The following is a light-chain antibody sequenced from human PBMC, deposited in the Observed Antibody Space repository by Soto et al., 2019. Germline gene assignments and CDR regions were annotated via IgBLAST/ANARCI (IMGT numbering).Light chain of an antibody. CDR1: SNDIGDYDY. Sequence: QSALTQPPSASGSPGQSVTISCSGTSNDIGDYDYVSWYQQHPGKAPKLIIYEVTKRPSGVPDRFSGSKSGNSASLTVSGLQSDDEADYFCSSCARRNTLLFGGGTQLTVL. CDR2: EVT. V-gene: IGLV2-8*01. CDR3: SSCARRNTLL. J-gene: IGLJ3*02.